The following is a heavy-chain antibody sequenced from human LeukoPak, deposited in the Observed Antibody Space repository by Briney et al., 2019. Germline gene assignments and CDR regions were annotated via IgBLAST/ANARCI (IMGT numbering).Heavy chain of an antibody. D-gene: IGHD2-2*01. CDR3: VREVPGVMVAFDL. CDR1: GFTFSRYW. J-gene: IGHJ3*01. CDR2: IEKYGSEE. Sequence: GGSLRLSCAASGFTFSRYWMSWVRQAPEKGLEWLANIEKYGSEEYYVDSVKGRFTISRGNAKNSLSLQMDSLRAEDTAVYYCVREVPGVMVAFDLWGQGTMVTVSP. V-gene: IGHV3-7*04.